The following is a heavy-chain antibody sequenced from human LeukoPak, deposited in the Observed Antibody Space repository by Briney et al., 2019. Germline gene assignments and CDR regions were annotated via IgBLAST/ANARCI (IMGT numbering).Heavy chain of an antibody. CDR2: IIPIFGTA. Sequence: ASVKVSCKASGGTFSSYAISWVRQAPGQGLEWMGGIIPIFGTANYAQKFQGRVTITADESTSTAYMELSSLSADDTAVYYCARDWSYGSGSYYDYWGQGTLVTVS. V-gene: IGHV1-69*13. D-gene: IGHD3-10*01. J-gene: IGHJ4*02. CDR1: GGTFSSYA. CDR3: ARDWSYGSGSYYDY.